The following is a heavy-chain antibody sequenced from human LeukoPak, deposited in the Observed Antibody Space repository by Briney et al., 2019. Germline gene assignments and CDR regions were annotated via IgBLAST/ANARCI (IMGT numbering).Heavy chain of an antibody. CDR2: IYTAGTT. V-gene: IGHV3-66*01. CDR1: GFTVSSNF. J-gene: IGHJ4*02. CDR3: ARERNGYCSGGTCYPHY. D-gene: IGHD2-15*01. Sequence: GGSLRLSCAASGFTVSSNFMSWVRQAPGKGLEWVSGIYTAGTTYYADSVKGRFTISRDNPKNTVYLQMNSLRAEDTAVYYCARERNGYCSGGTCYPHYWGQGTLVTVSS.